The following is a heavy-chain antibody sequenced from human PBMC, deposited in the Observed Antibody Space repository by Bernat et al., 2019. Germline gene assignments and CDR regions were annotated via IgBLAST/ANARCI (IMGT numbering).Heavy chain of an antibody. CDR2: IDPSDSYT. CDR1: GYSFTSYW. D-gene: IGHD3-3*01. J-gene: IGHJ6*03. CDR3: ARHGRAWDTIFGVVNTYYYYYYMDV. V-gene: IGHV5-10-1*03. Sequence: EVQLVQSGAEVKKPGESLRISCKCSGYSFTSYWISWVRQMSGKGLEWMGRIDPSDSYTNDSPSFQGHVTISADKSISTAYLQWSTLKASDTAMYYCARHGRAWDTIFGVVNTYYYYYYMDVWGKGTTVTVSS.